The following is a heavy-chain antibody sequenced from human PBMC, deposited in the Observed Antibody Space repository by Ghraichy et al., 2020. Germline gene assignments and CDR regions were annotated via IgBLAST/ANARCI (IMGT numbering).Heavy chain of an antibody. CDR3: ARAGVGYCSGGSCYAPYYGMYV. CDR2: IKSDESST. V-gene: IGHV3-74*01. J-gene: IGHJ6*04. D-gene: IGHD2-15*01. CDR1: GFTFSSYW. Sequence: GGSLRLSCAASGFTFSSYWMHWVRQAPGKGLVWVSHIKSDESSTAYADSVKGRFTISRDNAKNTLYLQMNSLRAEDTAVYYCARAGVGYCSGGSCYAPYYGMYVGGKEATVTVSS.